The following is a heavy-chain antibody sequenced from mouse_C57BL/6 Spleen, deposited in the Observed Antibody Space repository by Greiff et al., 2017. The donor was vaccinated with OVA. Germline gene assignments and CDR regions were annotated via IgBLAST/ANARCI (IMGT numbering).Heavy chain of an antibody. J-gene: IGHJ1*03. D-gene: IGHD1-1*01. Sequence: QVQLQQPGAELVKPGASVKLSCKASGYTFTSYWMHWVKQRPGRGLEWIGRIDPNSGGTKYNEKFKSKATLTVDKPSSTAYMQLSSLTSEDSAVYYCARILITTVVATGYFDVWGTGTTVTVSS. V-gene: IGHV1-72*01. CDR2: IDPNSGGT. CDR1: GYTFTSYW. CDR3: ARILITTVVATGYFDV.